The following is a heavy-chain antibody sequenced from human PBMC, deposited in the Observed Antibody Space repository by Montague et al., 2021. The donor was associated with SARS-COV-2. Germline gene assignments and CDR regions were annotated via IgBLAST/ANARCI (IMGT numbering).Heavy chain of an antibody. CDR2: IYDSGST. J-gene: IGHJ4*02. Sequence: SETLSLTCIVSGSSVRSYFWSWIRQPPGKGLEWIGNIYDSGSTNYNPSLKSRVTISVDTSKNQFSLKLSAVTAADTAVYYCARENTVTTFGGPYYIDSWGQGTLGTVSA. D-gene: IGHD4-17*01. CDR1: GSSVRSYF. V-gene: IGHV4-59*02. CDR3: ARENTVTTFGGPYYIDS.